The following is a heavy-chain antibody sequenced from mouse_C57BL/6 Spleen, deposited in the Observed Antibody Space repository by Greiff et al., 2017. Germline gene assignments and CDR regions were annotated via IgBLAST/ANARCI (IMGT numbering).Heavy chain of an antibody. V-gene: IGHV5-4*01. J-gene: IGHJ1*03. D-gene: IGHD2-5*01. CDR3: AREGSNSPWFDV. CDR1: GFTFSSYA. Sequence: EVQRVESGGGLVKPGGSLKLSCAASGFTFSSYAMSWVRQTPEKRLEWVATISDGGSYTYYPDNVKGRFTISRDNAKNNLYLQMSHLKSEDTAMYYCAREGSNSPWFDVWGTGTTVTVSS. CDR2: ISDGGSYT.